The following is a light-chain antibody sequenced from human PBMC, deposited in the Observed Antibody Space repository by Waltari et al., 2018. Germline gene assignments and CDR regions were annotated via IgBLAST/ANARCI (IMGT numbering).Light chain of an antibody. CDR1: SSDVGGYNY. CDR2: DVS. CDR3: CSYAGSSWV. V-gene: IGLV2-11*01. J-gene: IGLJ3*02. Sequence: QSALTQPRSVSGSPGQSVTISCTGTSSDVGGYNYVSWYQQHPGKAPKLMIYDVSKRPSGVPDRFHGSQSGNTSSLTNSGLQAEDEADYYCCSYAGSSWVFGGGTKLTVL.